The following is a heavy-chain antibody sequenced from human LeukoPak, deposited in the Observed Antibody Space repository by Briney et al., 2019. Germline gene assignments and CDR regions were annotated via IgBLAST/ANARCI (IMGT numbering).Heavy chain of an antibody. V-gene: IGHV1-8*01. CDR2: MNPNSGNT. D-gene: IGHD3-22*01. Sequence: ASVKVSCKASGYTFTSYDINWVRQATGQGLEWMGWMNPNSGNTGYAQKFQGRVTMTRNTSISTAYMELSSLRSEDTAVYYCARGYYYDSSGYLGYYYMDVWGKGTTVTISS. CDR1: GYTFTSYD. CDR3: ARGYYYDSSGYLGYYYMDV. J-gene: IGHJ6*03.